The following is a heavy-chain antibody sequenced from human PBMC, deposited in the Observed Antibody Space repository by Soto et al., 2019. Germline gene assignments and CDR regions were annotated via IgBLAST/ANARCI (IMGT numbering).Heavy chain of an antibody. CDR1: GGSFSGYY. J-gene: IGHJ4*02. CDR2: INHGGTT. CDR3: ARSVQLWTPFDY. D-gene: IGHD5-18*01. Sequence: SETLSLTCVVSGGSFSGYYWSWIRQPPGKGLEWIGEINHGGTTNYNPSLKSRVTISVDTFKKHFSLELSSVTAADTAMYYCARSVQLWTPFDYWGQGTLVTVS. V-gene: IGHV4-34*01.